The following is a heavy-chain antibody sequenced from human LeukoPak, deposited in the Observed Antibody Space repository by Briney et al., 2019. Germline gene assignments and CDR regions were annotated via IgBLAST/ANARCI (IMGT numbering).Heavy chain of an antibody. D-gene: IGHD3-3*02. J-gene: IGHJ4*02. V-gene: IGHV3-7*01. CDR2: IKQDGSVN. CDR3: VRTSRSISSDY. CDR1: GFTFRSYW. Sequence: GGSLRLSCAASGFTFRSYWMHWVRQAPGKGLEWVANIKQDGSVNNYVDSMEGRFIISRDNAKNLLYLQMNSLGAEDTAVYYCVRTSRSISSDYWGQGTQVTVSS.